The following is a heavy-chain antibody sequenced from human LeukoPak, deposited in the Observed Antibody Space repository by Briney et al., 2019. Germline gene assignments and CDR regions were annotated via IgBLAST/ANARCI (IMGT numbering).Heavy chain of an antibody. CDR2: ISSSSSYI. V-gene: IGHV3-21*01. CDR3: AREGAYSSSSPYFDY. D-gene: IGHD6-6*01. Sequence: PGGSLRLSRAASGFTFSSYSMNWVRQAPGKGLEWVSSISSSSSYIYYADSVKGRFTISRDNAKNSLYLQMNSLRAEDTAVYYCAREGAYSSSSPYFDYWGQGTLVTVSS. CDR1: GFTFSSYS. J-gene: IGHJ4*02.